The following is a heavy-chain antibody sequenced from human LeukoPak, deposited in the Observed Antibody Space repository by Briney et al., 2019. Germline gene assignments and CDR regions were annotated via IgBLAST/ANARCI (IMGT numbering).Heavy chain of an antibody. Sequence: SETLSLTCTVSGGSISSYYWSWIRQPPGKGPEWIGYIYYSGSTNYNPSLKSRVTISVDTSKNQFSLKLSSVTAADTAVYYCARVGDYVGYFDYWGQGTLVTVSS. CDR3: ARVGDYVGYFDY. V-gene: IGHV4-59*01. CDR2: IYYSGST. CDR1: GGSISSYY. D-gene: IGHD4-17*01. J-gene: IGHJ4*02.